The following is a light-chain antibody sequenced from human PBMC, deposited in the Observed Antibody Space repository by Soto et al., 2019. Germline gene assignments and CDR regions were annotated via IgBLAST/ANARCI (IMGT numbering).Light chain of an antibody. CDR2: SAS. J-gene: IGKJ4*01. CDR1: QDISEW. CDR3: QQVNNFPLT. Sequence: DIPLNKSPSSVSASVGDRVTITCRASQDISEWLAWYQQKPGKAPKLLIYSASKLEGGVPLRFSGSGSGTYFTLTISNLQPEDFATYYCQQVNNFPLTFGGGTKVDIK. V-gene: IGKV1D-12*01.